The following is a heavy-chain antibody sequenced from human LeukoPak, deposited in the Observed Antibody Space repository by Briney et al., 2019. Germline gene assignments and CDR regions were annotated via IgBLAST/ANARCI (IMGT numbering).Heavy chain of an antibody. Sequence: GGSLRLSCAASGFTFSHYAMHWVREAPGKGLDWVAVISYDGSDKYYADSVKGRFTISRDNSKDTLYLQMNSLRPEDTAVYYCARSGRRLDPYYYYGMDVWGQGTSVTVSS. CDR2: ISYDGSDK. CDR1: GFTFSHYA. D-gene: IGHD6-25*01. V-gene: IGHV3-30*04. J-gene: IGHJ6*02. CDR3: ARSGRRLDPYYYYGMDV.